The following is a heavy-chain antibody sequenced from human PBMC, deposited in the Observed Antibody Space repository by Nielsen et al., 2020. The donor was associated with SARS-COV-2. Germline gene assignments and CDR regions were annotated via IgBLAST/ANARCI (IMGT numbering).Heavy chain of an antibody. Sequence: SLKISCAASGFTFDDYAMHWVRQAPGKGLEWVSGISWNSGSIGYADSVKGRFTISRDNAKNSLYLQMNSLRAEDTALYYCAKDQYYDSSGYYGYWGQGTLVTVSS. D-gene: IGHD3-22*01. CDR1: GFTFDDYA. CDR2: ISWNSGSI. J-gene: IGHJ4*02. CDR3: AKDQYYDSSGYYGY. V-gene: IGHV3-9*01.